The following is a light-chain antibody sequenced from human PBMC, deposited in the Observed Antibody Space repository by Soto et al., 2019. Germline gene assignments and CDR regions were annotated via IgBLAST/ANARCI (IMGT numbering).Light chain of an antibody. CDR2: KA. J-gene: IGKJ2*01. CDR3: QQFSTNFWT. Sequence: DIQMTQSPSTLSASLGDRVTITCRASQGISGWLAWYQQKPGKAPKLLLTKASSRFSASGSGTEFTLTIHSLQPDDFATYYCQQFSTNFWTFGTGTKLEIK. V-gene: IGKV1-5*03. CDR1: QGISGW.